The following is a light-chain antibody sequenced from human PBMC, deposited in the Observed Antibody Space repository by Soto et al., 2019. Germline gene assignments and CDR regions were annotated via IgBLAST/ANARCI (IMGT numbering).Light chain of an antibody. CDR2: KAS. CDR3: QHYNSYPWT. V-gene: IGKV1-5*03. CDR1: QSITSW. J-gene: IGKJ1*01. Sequence: DIQMTQSPSTLSASVGDRVIITCRASQSITSWLAWYQQKPGKAPKLLIYKASSLESGVPSRFSGSGSGTEFTLTISSLQPDDFATYYCQHYNSYPWTFGQGTKV.